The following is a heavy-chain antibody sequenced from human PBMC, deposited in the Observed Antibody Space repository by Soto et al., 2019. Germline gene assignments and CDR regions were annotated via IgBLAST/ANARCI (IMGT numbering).Heavy chain of an antibody. D-gene: IGHD2-2*01. Sequence: QVQLQESGPGLVKPSETLSLTCTVSGGSVSSGSYYWSWIRQPPGKGLEWIGYIYYSGSTNYNPSLTSRVTISVDTSKNQFSLKLSSVTAADTAVYYCARVSGQYQRLGGMDVWGQGTTVTVSS. V-gene: IGHV4-61*01. J-gene: IGHJ6*02. CDR2: IYYSGST. CDR3: ARVSGQYQRLGGMDV. CDR1: GGSVSSGSYY.